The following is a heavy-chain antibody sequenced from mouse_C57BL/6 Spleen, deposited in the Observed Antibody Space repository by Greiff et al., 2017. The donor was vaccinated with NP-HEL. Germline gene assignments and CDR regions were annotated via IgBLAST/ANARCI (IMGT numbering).Heavy chain of an antibody. CDR3: AGYGSSPFAY. J-gene: IGHJ3*01. D-gene: IGHD1-1*01. Sequence: VQLKQSGPVLVKPGASVKMSCKASGYTFTDYYMNWVKQSHGKSLEWIGVINPYNGGTSYNQKFKGKATLTVDKSSSTAYMELNSLTSEDSAVYYCAGYGSSPFAYWGQGTLVTVSA. CDR2: INPYNGGT. CDR1: GYTFTDYY. V-gene: IGHV1-19*01.